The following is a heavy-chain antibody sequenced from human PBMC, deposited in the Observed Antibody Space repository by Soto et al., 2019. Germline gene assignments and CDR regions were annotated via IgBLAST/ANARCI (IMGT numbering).Heavy chain of an antibody. CDR1: GYSFTTYW. Sequence: ESLKNSCKGSGYSFTTYWIAWVRQMPGKGLEWMGIIYPGDSDTKYSPSFQGQVTVSADTSISTASLQWGSLKASDTAMYYCARSSSSTSFDYWGQGTLVTVSS. V-gene: IGHV5-51*01. D-gene: IGHD2-2*01. CDR2: IYPGDSDT. J-gene: IGHJ4*02. CDR3: ARSSSSTSFDY.